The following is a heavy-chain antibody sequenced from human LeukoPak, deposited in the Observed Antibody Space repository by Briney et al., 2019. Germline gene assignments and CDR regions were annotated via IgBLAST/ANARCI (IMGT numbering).Heavy chain of an antibody. Sequence: GGSLRLSCAASGFTFSSYWMSWVRQAPGKGLEWVANIKQDGSEKYYVDSVKGRFTISRDDAKNSLYLQMNSLRAEDTAVYYCARGRIRGTYGYWGQGTLVTVSS. V-gene: IGHV3-7*01. D-gene: IGHD3-10*01. J-gene: IGHJ4*02. CDR1: GFTFSSYW. CDR3: ARGRIRGTYGY. CDR2: IKQDGSEK.